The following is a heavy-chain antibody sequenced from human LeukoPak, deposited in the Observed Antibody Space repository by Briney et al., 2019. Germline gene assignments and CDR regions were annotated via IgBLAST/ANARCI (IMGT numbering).Heavy chain of an antibody. CDR3: AKDRYYYDSSGDFDY. CDR1: GFTFRSYG. D-gene: IGHD3-22*01. V-gene: IGHV3-30*18. Sequence: GRSLRLSCAASGFTFRSYGMHWVRQAPGKGLEWVAVISYDGSNKYYADSVKGRFIISRDNSKNTLYLQMNSLRAEDTAVYYCAKDRYYYDSSGDFDYWGQGTLVTVSS. CDR2: ISYDGSNK. J-gene: IGHJ4*02.